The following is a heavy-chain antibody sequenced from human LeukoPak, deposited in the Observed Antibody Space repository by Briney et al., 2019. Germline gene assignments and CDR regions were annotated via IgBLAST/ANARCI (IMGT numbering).Heavy chain of an antibody. CDR2: ISSSSSYI. D-gene: IGHD5-12*01. CDR1: GFTFSSYS. Sequence: PGGSLRLSCAASGFTFSSYSMNWVRQAPGKGLEWVSSISSSSSYIYYADSVKGRFTISRDNAKDSLYLQMNSLRAEDTAMYYCARDYELATIYFGYWGQGTLVTVSS. J-gene: IGHJ4*02. V-gene: IGHV3-21*01. CDR3: ARDYELATIYFGY.